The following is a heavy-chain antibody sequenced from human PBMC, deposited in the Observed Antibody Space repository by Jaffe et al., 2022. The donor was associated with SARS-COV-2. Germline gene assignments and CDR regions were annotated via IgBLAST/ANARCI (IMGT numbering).Heavy chain of an antibody. CDR3: ARDPIYSSRFLLNWFDP. V-gene: IGHV1-2*06. J-gene: IGHJ5*02. Sequence: QVQLVQSGAEVKKPGASVKVSCKASGYTFTGYYMHWVRQAPGQGLEWMGRINPNSGGTNYAQKFQGRVTMTRDTSISTAYMELSRLRSDDTAVYYCARDPIYSSRFLLNWFDPWGQGTLVTVSS. D-gene: IGHD6-13*01. CDR2: INPNSGGT. CDR1: GYTFTGYY.